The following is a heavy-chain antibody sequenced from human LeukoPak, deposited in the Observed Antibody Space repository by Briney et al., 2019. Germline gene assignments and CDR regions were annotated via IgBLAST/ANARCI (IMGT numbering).Heavy chain of an antibody. CDR3: ARDLGLDILTGYKP. CDR2: IYYSGST. V-gene: IGHV4-59*01. D-gene: IGHD3-9*01. J-gene: IGHJ5*02. Sequence: SETLTLTCTVSGGSISSYYWSWIRQPPGKGLEWIGYIYYSGSTNYNPSLKSRVTISVDTSKNQFSLKLSSVTAADTAVYYCARDLGLDILTGYKPWGQGTLVTVSS. CDR1: GGSISSYY.